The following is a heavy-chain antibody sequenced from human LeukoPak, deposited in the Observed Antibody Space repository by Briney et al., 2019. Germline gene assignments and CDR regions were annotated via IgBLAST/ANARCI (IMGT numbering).Heavy chain of an antibody. CDR2: IYYSGST. D-gene: IGHD2-2*01. Sequence: GSLRLPCAASGFTFRSYSMNWVRQPPGKGLEWIGSIYYSGSTYYNPSLKSRVTISVDRSKNQFSLKLSSVTAADTAVYYCARDEAPGIVVVPAPGPWGQGTLVTVSS. CDR3: ARDEAPGIVVVPAPGP. J-gene: IGHJ5*02. V-gene: IGHV4-39*07. CDR1: GFTFRSYS.